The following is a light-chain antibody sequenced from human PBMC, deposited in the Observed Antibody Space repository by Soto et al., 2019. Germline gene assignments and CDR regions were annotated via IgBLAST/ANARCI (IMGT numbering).Light chain of an antibody. Sequence: DIQMTQSPSTLSASVGDRVTITCRASQSISSWLAWYQQKPGKAPKLLIYDASSLESGVPSRFNGSGSGTEFTLTISSLQPDDFATYYCQQYNSYSVTFGQGTKVEIK. CDR3: QQYNSYSVT. CDR2: DAS. CDR1: QSISSW. J-gene: IGKJ1*01. V-gene: IGKV1-5*01.